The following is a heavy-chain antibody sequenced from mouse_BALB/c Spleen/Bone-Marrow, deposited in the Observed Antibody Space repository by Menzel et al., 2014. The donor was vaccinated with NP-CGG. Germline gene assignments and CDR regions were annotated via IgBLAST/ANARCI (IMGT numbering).Heavy chain of an antibody. Sequence: LQLKESGPELVRPGVSVKISRKGSGYTFTDYAMHWVKQSHAKSLEWIGVISTYSGNTNYNQKFKGKATMTVDKSSSTAYMELARLTSEDSAIYYCARGIYYDSTWFAYWGQGTLVTVSA. CDR3: ARGIYYDSTWFAY. D-gene: IGHD2-4*01. J-gene: IGHJ3*01. CDR1: GYTFTDYA. CDR2: ISTYSGNT. V-gene: IGHV1-67*01.